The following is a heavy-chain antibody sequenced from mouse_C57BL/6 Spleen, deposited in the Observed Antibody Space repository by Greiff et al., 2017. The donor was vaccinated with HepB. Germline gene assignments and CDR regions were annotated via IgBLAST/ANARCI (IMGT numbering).Heavy chain of an antibody. V-gene: IGHV1-7*01. CDR1: GYTFTSYW. CDR3: ARGYDAFAY. J-gene: IGHJ3*01. D-gene: IGHD2-2*01. CDR2: INPSSDYT. Sequence: VQLQQSGAELAKPGASVKLSCKASGYTFTSYWMHWVKQRPGQGLEWIGYINPSSDYTKYNQKFKDKATLPADKSSSTAYMQLSSLTYEDSAVYYCARGYDAFAYWGQRTLVTVSA.